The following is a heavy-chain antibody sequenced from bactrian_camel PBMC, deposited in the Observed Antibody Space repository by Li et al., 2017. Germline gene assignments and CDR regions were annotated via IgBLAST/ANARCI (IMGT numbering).Heavy chain of an antibody. D-gene: IGHD1*01. V-gene: IGHV3S63*01. CDR1: GLAFADSD. Sequence: HAQLVESGGGSVQTGGSLRLSCKASGLAFADSDIGWYRQVPGNECELVSRINSNGGTDYADSVKGRFTISRDSAEDTVYLQMNNLQPEDTAVYFCATEERSLIGEPCKNAQMTRPMDYWGKGTQVTVS. J-gene: IGHJ7*01. CDR2: INSNGGT.